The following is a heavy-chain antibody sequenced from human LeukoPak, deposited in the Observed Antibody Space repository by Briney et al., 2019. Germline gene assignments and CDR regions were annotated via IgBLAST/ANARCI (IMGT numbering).Heavy chain of an antibody. D-gene: IGHD2-15*01. CDR3: AREPRVRFDIEYYFDY. Sequence: SGTLSLTCTVSGASISTHYWSWIRQPPGKGLEWIGYIYYSGSTNYNPSLKSRVTISVDTSKNQFSLKLSSVTAADTAVYYCAREPRVRFDIEYYFDYWGQGTLVTVSS. CDR2: IYYSGST. V-gene: IGHV4-59*11. J-gene: IGHJ4*02. CDR1: GASISTHY.